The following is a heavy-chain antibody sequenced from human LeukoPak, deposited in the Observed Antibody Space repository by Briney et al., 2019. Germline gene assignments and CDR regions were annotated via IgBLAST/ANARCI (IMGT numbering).Heavy chain of an antibody. CDR2: IYYSGST. CDR1: GGSISSDY. V-gene: IGHV4-59*01. CDR3: ARVGGGDNYYYYYYYMDV. Sequence: PSETLSLTCTVSGGSISSDYWSWIRQPPGKGLEWIGYIYYSGSTNYNPSLKSRVTISVDTSKNQFSLKLSSVTAADTAVYYCARVGGGDNYYYYYYYMDVGGKGTTVTVSS. D-gene: IGHD5-24*01. J-gene: IGHJ6*03.